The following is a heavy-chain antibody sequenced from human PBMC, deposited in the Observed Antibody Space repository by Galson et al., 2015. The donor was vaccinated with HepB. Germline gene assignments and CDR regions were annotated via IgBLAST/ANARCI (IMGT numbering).Heavy chain of an antibody. CDR3: ARGTLKLTIFGVVISPDFDY. Sequence: SVKVSCKASGYTFTSYGISWVRQAPGQGLEWMGWISAYNGNTNYAQKLQGRVTMTTDTSTSTAYMELRSLRSDDTAVYYCARGTLKLTIFGVVISPDFDYWGQGTLVTVSS. J-gene: IGHJ4*02. D-gene: IGHD3-3*01. CDR2: ISAYNGNT. V-gene: IGHV1-18*01. CDR1: GYTFTSYG.